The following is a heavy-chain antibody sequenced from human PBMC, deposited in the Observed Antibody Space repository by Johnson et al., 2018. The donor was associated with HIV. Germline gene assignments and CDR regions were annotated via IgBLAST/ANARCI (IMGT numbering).Heavy chain of an antibody. Sequence: VQLVESGGGVVQPGRSLRLSCAASGFTFSSYAMHWVRQAPGKGLEWVANINQDGSETYSVDSVKGRFTLYRDNARSSLFLQMNSLKTEDTAVYYCTVMRWAPHLYSGIDAFDIWGQGTMVTVSS. J-gene: IGHJ3*02. CDR2: INQDGSET. CDR1: GFTFSSYA. D-gene: IGHD2-15*01. V-gene: IGHV3-7*05. CDR3: TVMRWAPHLYSGIDAFDI.